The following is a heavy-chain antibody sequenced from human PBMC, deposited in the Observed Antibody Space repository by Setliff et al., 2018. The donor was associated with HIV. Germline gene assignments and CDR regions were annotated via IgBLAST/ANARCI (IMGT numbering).Heavy chain of an antibody. CDR3: ARGNGYSSRGGSGYYL. J-gene: IGHJ5*02. Sequence: SESLSLTCVVSGVSTSNSLWWTWVRQPPGKGLEWIGEVSHSGSTNYNPSLKSRVTISVEPSKNQISLKLSSGTAADTAVYYCARGNGYSSRGGSGYYLWGQGTLVTVSS. D-gene: IGHD6-13*01. CDR1: GVSTSNSLW. CDR2: VSHSGST. V-gene: IGHV4-4*02.